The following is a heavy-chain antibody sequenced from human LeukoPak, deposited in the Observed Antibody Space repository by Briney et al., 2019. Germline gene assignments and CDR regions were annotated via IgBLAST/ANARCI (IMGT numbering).Heavy chain of an antibody. J-gene: IGHJ6*03. Sequence: GGSLRLSCAASVFSLSTYALSWVRQAPGGGLEWVAAISGSGDKTYHADSVKGRFTISKDNSENRLSLQMDSLRAEDTAVYFCAKDTTAWWYHRAYMNVWGKGTTVTVSS. CDR2: ISGSGDKT. D-gene: IGHD2-15*01. V-gene: IGHV3-23*01. CDR3: AKDTTAWWYHRAYMNV. CDR1: VFSLSTYA.